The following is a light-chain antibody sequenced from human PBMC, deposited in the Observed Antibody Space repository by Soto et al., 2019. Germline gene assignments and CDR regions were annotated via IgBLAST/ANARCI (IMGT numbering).Light chain of an antibody. J-gene: IGLJ1*01. CDR1: STDVGGYNY. V-gene: IGLV2-14*01. CDR3: SSYTSSTTLHV. Sequence: QSVLTQPPSAAGSPGQSVTISCTGTSTDVGGYNYVSWYQQYPGKAPKLMIYEVSHRPSEISNRFSGSKSGNTASLTISGLQAEDEADYYCSSYTSSTTLHVFGTGTKVTVL. CDR2: EVS.